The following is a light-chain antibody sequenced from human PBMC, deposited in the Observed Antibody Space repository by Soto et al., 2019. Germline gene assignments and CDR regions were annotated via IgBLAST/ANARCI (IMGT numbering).Light chain of an antibody. CDR1: QSISAW. CDR3: QHYGDPSWA. J-gene: IGKJ1*01. CDR2: KAS. V-gene: IGKV1-5*03. Sequence: DIQMTQSPSTLSASVGDRVSINCRASQSISAWLAWYQQKPGKAPRLLIYKASTLEIGVPSRFSGSGSGTDFTLTISRLQREDFAVYYCQHYGDPSWAFGQGSKVDIK.